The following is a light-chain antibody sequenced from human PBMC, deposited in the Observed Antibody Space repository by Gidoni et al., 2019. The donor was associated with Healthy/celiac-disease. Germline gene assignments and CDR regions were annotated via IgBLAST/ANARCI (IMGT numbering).Light chain of an antibody. Sequence: ERVMTQSPATLSASPGERATLSCRASQSVSSNVAWYQQKPGQAPRLLIYGASTRATGIPARFSGSASGTEFTLTISSLQSEDFAVYYCPQYNTWPPYTFXQXTKLEIQ. V-gene: IGKV3-15*01. CDR3: PQYNTWPPYT. CDR1: QSVSSN. CDR2: GAS. J-gene: IGKJ2*01.